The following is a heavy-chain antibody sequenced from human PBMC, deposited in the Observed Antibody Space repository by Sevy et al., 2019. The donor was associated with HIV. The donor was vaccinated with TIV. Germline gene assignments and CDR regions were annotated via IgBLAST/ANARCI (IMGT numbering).Heavy chain of an antibody. Sequence: GGSLRLSCAASGFSFSNYAMSWVRQAPGKGLEWVSGMSGSSDGSTFYADSVKGRFTIYRDNSKNTLYLQMNSLRADDTAVYYCAKDMIVVVGDAIDIWGQGTMVTVSS. J-gene: IGHJ3*02. D-gene: IGHD3-22*01. V-gene: IGHV3-23*01. CDR2: MSGSSDGST. CDR1: GFSFSNYA. CDR3: AKDMIVVVGDAIDI.